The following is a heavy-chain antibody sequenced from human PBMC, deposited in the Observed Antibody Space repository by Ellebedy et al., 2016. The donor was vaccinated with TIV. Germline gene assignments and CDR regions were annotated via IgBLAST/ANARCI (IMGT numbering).Heavy chain of an antibody. D-gene: IGHD2-15*01. CDR1: GLAFHDSA. J-gene: IGHJ4*02. V-gene: IGHV3-74*01. Sequence: GESLKISCAASGLAFHDSAMHWVRQAPGKGPVWISRINSGGSDTTYADSVKGRFTISRDNANNTLFLQMNSLGGDDTAVYYCVRDHGAGWYYFEDWGRGTLVTVSS. CDR2: INSGGSDT. CDR3: VRDHGAGWYYFED.